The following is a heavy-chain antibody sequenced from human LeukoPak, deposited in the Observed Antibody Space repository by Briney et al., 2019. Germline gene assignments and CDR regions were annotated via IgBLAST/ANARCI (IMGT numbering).Heavy chain of an antibody. CDR3: ASSRYCSGGSCYFDY. CDR2: IYSGGST. D-gene: IGHD2-15*01. J-gene: IGHJ4*02. CDR1: GFTVSSNY. V-gene: IGHV3-53*01. Sequence: GGSLRLSCAASGFTVSSNYMNWVRQAPGKGLEWVSVIYSGGSTYYGDSVKGRFTISRDNSKNTLYLQMNSLGAEDTAVYYCASSRYCSGGSCYFDYWGQGTLVTVSS.